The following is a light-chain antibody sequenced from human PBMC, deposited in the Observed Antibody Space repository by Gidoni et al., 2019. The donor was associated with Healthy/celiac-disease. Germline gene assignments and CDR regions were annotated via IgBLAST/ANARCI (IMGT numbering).Light chain of an antibody. CDR1: QSVLYSSNNKNY. Sequence: DIVMIQSPDSLAGSLGERATINCKSSQSVLYSSNNKNYLAWYQQKPGPPPKLLIYWASTRESGVPDRFSAGGSGTDFTLTISSLQAEDVAVYYCQQYDTTPWTFGQGTKVEIK. CDR2: WAS. V-gene: IGKV4-1*01. J-gene: IGKJ1*01. CDR3: QQYDTTPWT.